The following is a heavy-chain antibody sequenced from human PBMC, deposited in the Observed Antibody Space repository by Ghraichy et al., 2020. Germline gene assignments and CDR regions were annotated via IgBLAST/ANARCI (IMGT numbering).Heavy chain of an antibody. CDR3: AKDVGDFYYYYYMDV. V-gene: IGHV3-23*01. J-gene: IGHJ6*03. Sequence: LKVSCAASGFTFSRIAMTWVRQAPGKGLEWVSTISSAAVTYYADSVKGRFTISRDNSKNTLYLQMNSLRAEDTAVYYCAKDVGDFYYYYYMDVWGRGTTVTVSS. CDR2: ISSAAVT. D-gene: IGHD4-17*01. CDR1: GFTFSRIA.